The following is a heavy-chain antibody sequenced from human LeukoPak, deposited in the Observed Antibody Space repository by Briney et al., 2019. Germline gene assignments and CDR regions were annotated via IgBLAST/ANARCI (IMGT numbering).Heavy chain of an antibody. CDR3: AAGGQWDLLDY. Sequence: SVKVSCKASGGTFSSYAISWVRQAPGQGLEWMGRIIPILGIANYAQKFQGRVTITADKSTSTAYMELSSLRSEDTAVYYCAAGGQWDLLDYWGQGTLVTVSS. CDR1: GGTFSSYA. V-gene: IGHV1-69*04. J-gene: IGHJ4*02. D-gene: IGHD1-26*01. CDR2: IIPILGIA.